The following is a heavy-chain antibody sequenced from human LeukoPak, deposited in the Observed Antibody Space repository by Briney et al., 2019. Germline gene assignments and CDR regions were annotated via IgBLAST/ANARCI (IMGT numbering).Heavy chain of an antibody. CDR2: IYYSGST. D-gene: IGHD6-13*01. CDR1: GGSISSYY. Sequence: SETLSLTCTVSGGSISSYYWSWIRQPPGKGLEWIGYIYYSGSTNYNPSLKSRVTISVDTSKNQFSLKLSSVTAADTAVYYCARELSIAPYYSDYWGQGTLVTVSS. J-gene: IGHJ4*01. V-gene: IGHV4-59*01. CDR3: ARELSIAPYYSDY.